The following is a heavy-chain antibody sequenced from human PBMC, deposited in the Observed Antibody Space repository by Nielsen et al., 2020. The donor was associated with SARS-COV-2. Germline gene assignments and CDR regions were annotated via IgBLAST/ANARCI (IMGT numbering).Heavy chain of an antibody. J-gene: IGHJ4*02. Sequence: GESLKISCAASGSTFSSYWMHWVRQAPGKGLVWVSRINSDGSSTSYADSVKGRFTISRDNAKNTLYLQMNSLRAEDTAVYYCARDIYYDSSGFDYWGQGTLVTVSS. V-gene: IGHV3-74*01. CDR1: GSTFSSYW. CDR3: ARDIYYDSSGFDY. D-gene: IGHD3-22*01. CDR2: INSDGSST.